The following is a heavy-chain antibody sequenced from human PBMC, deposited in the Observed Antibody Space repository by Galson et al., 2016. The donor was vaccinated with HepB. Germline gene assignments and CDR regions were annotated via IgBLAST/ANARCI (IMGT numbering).Heavy chain of an antibody. V-gene: IGHV3-48*01. CDR1: GFTFPTYT. CDR3: GGAASTSPLDS. J-gene: IGHJ4*02. CDR2: INSRGNVL. D-gene: IGHD2-2*01. Sequence: SLRLSCAASGFTFPTYTMSWVRQAPGKGLEWVSYINSRGNVLYYADSVRGRFTISRDNAKNSLYLQMNSLRVDDTAVYYCGGAASTSPLDSWGQGTLVTVSS.